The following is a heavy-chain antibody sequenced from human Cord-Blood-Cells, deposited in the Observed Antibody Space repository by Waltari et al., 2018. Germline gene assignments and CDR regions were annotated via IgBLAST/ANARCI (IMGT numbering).Heavy chain of an antibody. CDR1: GGTFSSSA. Sequence: QVQLVQSGAEVKKPGSSVKVSCKASGGTFSSSAISSVRQAPGQGLEGRGGIIPIFGTANYAQKFQGRVTITADESTSTAYMELSSLRSEDTAVYYCASSSPYSSSSMGYFDYWGQGTLVTVSS. D-gene: IGHD6-6*01. CDR3: ASSSPYSSSSMGYFDY. V-gene: IGHV1-69*01. CDR2: IIPIFGTA. J-gene: IGHJ4*02.